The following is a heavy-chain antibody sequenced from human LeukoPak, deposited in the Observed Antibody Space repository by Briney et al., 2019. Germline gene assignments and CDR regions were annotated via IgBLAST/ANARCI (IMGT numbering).Heavy chain of an antibody. CDR2: IYYSGSS. Sequence: SETLSLTCTVSGGSISSYYWSWIRQPPGKGLEWIGYIYYSGSSNYNPSLENRVTISVDASKKQFSVKLTSVTAADTAMYYCARESRILLERLSIDYWGQGILVTVSS. V-gene: IGHV4-59*12. J-gene: IGHJ4*02. D-gene: IGHD1-1*01. CDR3: ARESRILLERLSIDY. CDR1: GGSISSYY.